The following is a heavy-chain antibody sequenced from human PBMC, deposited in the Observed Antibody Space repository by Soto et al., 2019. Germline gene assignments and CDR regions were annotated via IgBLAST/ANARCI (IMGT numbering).Heavy chain of an antibody. J-gene: IGHJ6*02. V-gene: IGHV1-69*13. CDR1: GGTFSSYA. CDR3: GRYYYGMDV. Sequence: VASVKVSCKASGGTFSSYAISWVRQAPGQGLEWMGGIIPIFGTANYAQKFQGRVTITADESTSTAYMELSILRSEDPAVYYCGRYYYGMDVWGQGTTVTVSS. CDR2: IIPIFGTA.